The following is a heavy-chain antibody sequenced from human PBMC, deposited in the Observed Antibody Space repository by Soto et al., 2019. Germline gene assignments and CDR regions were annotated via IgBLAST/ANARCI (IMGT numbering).Heavy chain of an antibody. V-gene: IGHV3-30*03. CDR3: ARGPWGWRTTDYFDS. Sequence: QVQLVESGGGVVQPGRSLRLSCAASGFTFSSYGMYWVRQAPGKGLVWVAFISSDGDSEHYVDSVKGRFAISRDNPKNTLTLQLNSLRPADTAVYYCARGPWGWRTTDYFDSWGQGILFTVSS. CDR1: GFTFSSYG. CDR2: ISSDGDSE. J-gene: IGHJ4*02. D-gene: IGHD3-16*01.